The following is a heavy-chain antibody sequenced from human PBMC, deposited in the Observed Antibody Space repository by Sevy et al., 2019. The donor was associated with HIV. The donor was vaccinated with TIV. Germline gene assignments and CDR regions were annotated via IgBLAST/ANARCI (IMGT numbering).Heavy chain of an antibody. CDR3: ARDRVIAVAGTYGMDV. V-gene: IGHV3-48*02. D-gene: IGHD6-19*01. J-gene: IGHJ6*02. CDR2: FSSSSSTI. CDR1: GFTFSTFT. Sequence: GGSLRLSCEPPGFTFSTFTMTWFRRAPGKGLEGVSYFSSSSSTINYADFVKGRFTISRDNAKNSLYLQMNSLRDEDTAVYYCARDRVIAVAGTYGMDVWGQGTTVTVSS.